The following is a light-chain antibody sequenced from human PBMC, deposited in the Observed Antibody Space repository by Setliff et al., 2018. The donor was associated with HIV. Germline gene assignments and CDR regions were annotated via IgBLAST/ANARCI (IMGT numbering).Light chain of an antibody. V-gene: IGLV2-14*01. CDR3: SSYRTNSRVV. J-gene: IGLJ2*01. CDR2: DVT. CDR1: SSDVGGYNY. Sequence: QSALAQPASVSGSPGQSITISCTGTSSDVGGYNYVSWYQQHPGKAPILMIYDVTDRPSGVSNRFSGSKSGNTASLTISGLQAEDEADYYCSSYRTNSRVVFGGGTKVTVL.